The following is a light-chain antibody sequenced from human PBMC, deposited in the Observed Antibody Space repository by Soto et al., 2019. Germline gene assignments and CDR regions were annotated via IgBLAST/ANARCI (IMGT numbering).Light chain of an antibody. Sequence: ENVLTQSPGTLSLSPGERATLSCRASQSLSSAYLAWYQQKPGQAPRLLIYGASSRATGIPDRFSGSGSGTDFTLTISRLEPEDFAVYYCQQYGSSPPITFGQGTRLDIK. CDR3: QQYGSSPPIT. CDR1: QSLSSAY. V-gene: IGKV3-20*01. J-gene: IGKJ5*01. CDR2: GAS.